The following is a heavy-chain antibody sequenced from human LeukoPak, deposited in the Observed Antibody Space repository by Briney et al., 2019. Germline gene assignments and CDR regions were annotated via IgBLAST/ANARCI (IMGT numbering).Heavy chain of an antibody. CDR1: GFTFSDYY. CDR3: ARVFDGYNFHWYFDL. V-gene: IGHV3-11*01. Sequence: GGSLRLSCAASGFTFSDYYMSWIRQAPGKGLEWVSYISSSGSTIYYADSVKGRFTISRDNAKNSLYLQMNSLRAEDTAVYYCARVFDGYNFHWYFDLWGRGTLVTVSS. D-gene: IGHD5-24*01. CDR2: ISSSGSTI. J-gene: IGHJ2*01.